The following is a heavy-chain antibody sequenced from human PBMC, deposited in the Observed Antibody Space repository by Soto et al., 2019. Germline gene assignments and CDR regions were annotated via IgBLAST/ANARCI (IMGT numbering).Heavy chain of an antibody. D-gene: IGHD1-1*01. J-gene: IGHJ4*02. CDR3: ARHRRETGTFAQPLDS. V-gene: IGHV4-39*01. CDR1: GGSVSSSSFY. CDR2: IYYGGYT. Sequence: PSETLYRTCTVSGGSVSSSSFYWGWVRQPPGKGLEWIGSIYYGGYTYYIPSLKSRVTMSVDTSTNQLSLNLNSVTAADTALYFCARHRRETGTFAQPLDSWGQGTLVTVSS.